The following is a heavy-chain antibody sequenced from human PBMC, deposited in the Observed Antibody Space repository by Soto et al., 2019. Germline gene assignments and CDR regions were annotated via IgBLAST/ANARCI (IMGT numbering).Heavy chain of an antibody. D-gene: IGHD2-15*01. Sequence: QVQLVQSGAEVKKPGASVKVSCKASGYTFTSYGISWVRQAPGQGLEWMGWISAYNGNSNYAQKLQGRVTMTTDTSTSTAYMELRSLRSDDTAVYYCARAPCSGGSCYLWPDYWGQGTLVTVSS. V-gene: IGHV1-18*01. CDR2: ISAYNGNS. CDR3: ARAPCSGGSCYLWPDY. CDR1: GYTFTSYG. J-gene: IGHJ4*02.